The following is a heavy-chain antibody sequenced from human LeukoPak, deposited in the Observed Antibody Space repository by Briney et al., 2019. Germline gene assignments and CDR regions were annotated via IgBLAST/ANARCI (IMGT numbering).Heavy chain of an antibody. CDR1: GLTVSSNC. D-gene: IGHD3-10*01. CDR3: ARLSDSGSYYYMDV. J-gene: IGHJ6*03. CDR2: IYSGGNT. Sequence: PGGSLRLSCAASGLTVSSNCMSWVRQAPGKGLEWVSFIYSGGNTYYADSVKGRFTISRDNSKNTFHLQMNSLRAEDTAMYYCARLSDSGSYYYMDVWGKGTTVTISS. V-gene: IGHV3-53*01.